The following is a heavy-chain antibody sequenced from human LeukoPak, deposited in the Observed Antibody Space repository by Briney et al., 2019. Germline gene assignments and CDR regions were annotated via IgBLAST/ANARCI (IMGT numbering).Heavy chain of an antibody. CDR2: ISSSSSYI. D-gene: IGHD6-13*01. J-gene: IGHJ4*02. CDR1: GFTFRSYA. CDR3: ARASGYRSSWYVGYFDY. Sequence: GGSLGLPGEPSGFTFRSYALTWFRQAPGKGLEWVSSISSSSSYIYYTDSVKGRFTISRDSAKNSLYLQMNSLRAEDTAVYYCARASGYRSSWYVGYFDYWGQGTLVTVSS. V-gene: IGHV3-21*01.